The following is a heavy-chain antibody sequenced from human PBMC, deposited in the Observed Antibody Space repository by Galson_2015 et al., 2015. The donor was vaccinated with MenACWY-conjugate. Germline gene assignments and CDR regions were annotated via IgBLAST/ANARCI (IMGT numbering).Heavy chain of an antibody. CDR1: GGSISSYY. CDR3: ARVIGYCSGGSCYGQFDP. D-gene: IGHD2-15*01. J-gene: IGHJ5*02. CDR2: KYFSGST. V-gene: IGHV4-59*01. Sequence: ETLSLTCTVSGGSISSYYWSWIRQPPGKGLEWIGYKYFSGSTNYNPSLKSRVTISVDTSKNQFSLKLSPVTAADTAVYYCARVIGYCSGGSCYGQFDPWGQGTLVTVSS.